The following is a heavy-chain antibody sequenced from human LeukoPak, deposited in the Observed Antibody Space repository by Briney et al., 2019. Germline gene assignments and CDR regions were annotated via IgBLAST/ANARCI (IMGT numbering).Heavy chain of an antibody. CDR2: ISSSGSSI. V-gene: IGHV3-48*03. Sequence: GGSLRLSCAASGFTFSSYEMNWVRQAPGKGLEWVSYISSSGSSIYYADSVKGRFTISRDNSKNTLYLQMNSLRAEDTAVYYCARRSGIAVAGAFDYWGQGTLVTVSS. J-gene: IGHJ4*02. CDR3: ARRSGIAVAGAFDY. CDR1: GFTFSSYE. D-gene: IGHD6-19*01.